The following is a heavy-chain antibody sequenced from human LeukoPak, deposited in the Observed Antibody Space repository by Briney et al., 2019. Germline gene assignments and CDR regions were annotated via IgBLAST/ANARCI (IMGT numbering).Heavy chain of an antibody. D-gene: IGHD2-15*01. J-gene: IGHJ5*02. CDR2: IYYSGST. CDR3: ARTKVRLKLKRYCSGGSCPGWFDP. Sequence: SETLSLTCTVSGGSISSSSYYWGWIRQPPGKGLEWIGSIYYSGSTYYNPSLKSRVTISVDTSRNQFSLKLSSVTAADTAVYYCARTKVRLKLKRYCSGGSCPGWFDPWGQGTLVTVPS. V-gene: IGHV4-39*07. CDR1: GGSISSSSYY.